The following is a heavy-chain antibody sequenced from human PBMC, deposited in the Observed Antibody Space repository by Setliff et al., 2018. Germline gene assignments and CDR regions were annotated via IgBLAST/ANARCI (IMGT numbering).Heavy chain of an antibody. J-gene: IGHJ4*02. CDR3: ARGRLLYVGDSHYFDN. V-gene: IGHV4-39*07. CDR1: GASMRSGTFY. D-gene: IGHD4-17*01. Sequence: LSLTCTVSGASMRSGTFYWSWIRQPPGTGLEWIGSIYYSGDTYYNPSLKSRATVSVDTSTSQFSLRLTSVTAADSAVYFCARGRLLYVGDSHYFDNWGQGTLVTVSS. CDR2: IYYSGDT.